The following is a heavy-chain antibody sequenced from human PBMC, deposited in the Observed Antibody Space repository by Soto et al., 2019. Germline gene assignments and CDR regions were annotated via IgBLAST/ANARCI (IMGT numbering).Heavy chain of an antibody. D-gene: IGHD2-2*01. CDR3: ARGICSSTSCYVPYYYYMDV. Sequence: CKGSGYSFTSYWIGWVGQMPGKGLEWMGIIYPGDSDTRYSPSFQGQVTISADKSISTAYLQWSSLKASDTAMYYCARGICSSTSCYVPYYYYMDVWGKGTTVTVSS. CDR1: GYSFTSYW. J-gene: IGHJ6*03. CDR2: IYPGDSDT. V-gene: IGHV5-51*01.